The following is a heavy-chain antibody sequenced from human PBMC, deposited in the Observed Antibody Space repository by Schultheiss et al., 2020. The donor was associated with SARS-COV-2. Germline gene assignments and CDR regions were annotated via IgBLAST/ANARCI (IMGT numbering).Heavy chain of an antibody. CDR3: ARDQTIFAHLWFDP. CDR2: VNPNSGGT. CDR1: GYTFTSYG. J-gene: IGHJ5*02. Sequence: ASVKVSCKASGYTFTSYGISWVRQAPGQGLEWMGWVNPNSGGTNYAQKFQGRVTMTRDTSISTAYMELRSLRSDDTAVYYCARDQTIFAHLWFDPWGQGTLVTVSS. V-gene: IGHV1-2*02. D-gene: IGHD3-3*01.